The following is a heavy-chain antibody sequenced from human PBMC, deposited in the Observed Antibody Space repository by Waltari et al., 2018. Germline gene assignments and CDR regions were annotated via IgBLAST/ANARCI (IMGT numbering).Heavy chain of an antibody. V-gene: IGHV3-7*01. CDR1: GLNFNTYW. CDR3: AKGGGYLHD. J-gene: IGHJ4*02. Sequence: EVQVVESGGALVQPGGSLRLSCTASGLNFNTYWMSWVRQSPGKGLEWMANIKHDGSDTYDVDAVKGRFTISRDNAKNSLYLQMNSLRAEDTALYYCAKGGGYLHDWGQGTVVTVSS. CDR2: IKHDGSDT. D-gene: IGHD3-22*01.